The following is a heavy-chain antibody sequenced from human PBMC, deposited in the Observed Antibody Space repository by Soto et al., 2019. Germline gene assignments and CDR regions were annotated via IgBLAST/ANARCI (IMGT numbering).Heavy chain of an antibody. D-gene: IGHD3-10*01. J-gene: IGHJ4*02. V-gene: IGHV3-15*01. CDR1: GFTFSTAW. CDR2: LTCKTDGGTT. CDR3: ATDSDLWFLRGPLVGY. Sequence: PGGTLRLSCAASGFTFSTAWMSCVLQAPGRGLEWVGRLTCKTDGGTTDSAELVKCRFTISRDGSKNTLYLKMNNLKTEATAGDYCATDSDLWFLRGPLVGYWGQGSLVVVAS.